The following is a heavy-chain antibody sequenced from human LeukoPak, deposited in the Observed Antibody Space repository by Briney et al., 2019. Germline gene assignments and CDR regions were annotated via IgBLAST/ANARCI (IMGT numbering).Heavy chain of an antibody. Sequence: SQTLSLTCAISGDSVSNDTAAWSWIRQSPSRGLEWLGRTYYRSKWYYDYAISVKSRMTIDLETSKNRFSLHLNSVTPDDTAVYYCARGAGSYYDILTGYSYDAFDIWGRGTMVTVSS. D-gene: IGHD3-9*01. CDR3: ARGAGSYYDILTGYSYDAFDI. J-gene: IGHJ3*02. V-gene: IGHV6-1*01. CDR1: GDSVSNDTAA. CDR2: TYYRSKWYY.